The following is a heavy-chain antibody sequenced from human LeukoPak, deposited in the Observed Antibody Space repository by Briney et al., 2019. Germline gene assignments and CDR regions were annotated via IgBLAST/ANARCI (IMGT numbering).Heavy chain of an antibody. CDR1: GFTVSSNY. D-gene: IGHD2-2*01. CDR2: IYSGGST. Sequence: PGGSLRLSCAAFGFTVSSNYMSWVRQAPGEGLEWVSVIYSGGSTYYADSVKGRFTISRDNSKNTLYLQMNSLRAEDTAVYYCATNIVVVPDDAFDIWGQGTMVTVSS. J-gene: IGHJ3*02. V-gene: IGHV3-53*01. CDR3: ATNIVVVPDDAFDI.